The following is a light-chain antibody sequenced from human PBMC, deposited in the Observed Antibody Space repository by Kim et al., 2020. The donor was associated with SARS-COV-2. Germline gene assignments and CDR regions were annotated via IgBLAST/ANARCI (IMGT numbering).Light chain of an antibody. Sequence: DIQMTQSPSTLSASVGDRVTITCRASQSISSWLAWYQQEPGKAPKLLIYRASSLESGVPSRFSGSGSGTEFTLTISSLQPDDFATYHCQQYNSYPWTFGQGTKVDIK. CDR3: QQYNSYPWT. CDR1: QSISSW. V-gene: IGKV1-5*03. J-gene: IGKJ1*01. CDR2: RAS.